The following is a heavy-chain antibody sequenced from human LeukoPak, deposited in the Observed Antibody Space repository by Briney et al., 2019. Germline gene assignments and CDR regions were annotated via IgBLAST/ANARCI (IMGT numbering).Heavy chain of an antibody. J-gene: IGHJ6*02. CDR1: GFTFSSYA. Sequence: GGSLRFSCAASGFTFSSYAMSWVRQPPGKGLEWVSAISGGGGSTYYADSVKGRFTISRDNSKNTLYLQMNSLRAEDTAVYYCAKGGAVDYGSGSYYNYYYYGMDVWGQGTTVTVSS. CDR2: ISGGGGST. V-gene: IGHV3-23*01. CDR3: AKGGAVDYGSGSYYNYYYYGMDV. D-gene: IGHD3-10*01.